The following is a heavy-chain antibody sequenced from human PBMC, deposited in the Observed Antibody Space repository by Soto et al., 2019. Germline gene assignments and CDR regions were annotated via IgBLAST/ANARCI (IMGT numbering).Heavy chain of an antibody. CDR2: IYYSGST. Sequence: PSETLSLTCTVSGGSISSYYWSWIRQPPGKGLEWIGYIYYSGSTNYNPSLKSRVTISVDTSKNQFSLKLSSVTAADTAVYYWGRGGGGGGIQLWLEFDYWGQGTLVTVSS. D-gene: IGHD5-18*01. CDR1: GGSISSYY. CDR3: GRGGGGGGIQLWLEFDY. J-gene: IGHJ4*02. V-gene: IGHV4-59*01.